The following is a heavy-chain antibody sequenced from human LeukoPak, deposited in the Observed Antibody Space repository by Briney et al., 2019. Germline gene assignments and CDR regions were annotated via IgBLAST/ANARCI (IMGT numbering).Heavy chain of an antibody. V-gene: IGHV4-34*01. J-gene: IGHJ4*02. Sequence: SETLSLTCAVYGGSFSGYYWSWIRQPPGKGQEWIGEINHSGSTNYNPSLKSRVTISVDTSKNQFSLKLSSVTAADTAVYYCARGIIAVAIDYWGQGTLVTVSS. D-gene: IGHD6-19*01. CDR2: INHSGST. CDR3: ARGIIAVAIDY. CDR1: GGSFSGYY.